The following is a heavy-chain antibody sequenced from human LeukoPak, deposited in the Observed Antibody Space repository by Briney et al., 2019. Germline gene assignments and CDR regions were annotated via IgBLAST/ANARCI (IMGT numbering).Heavy chain of an antibody. CDR2: IIPIFGTA. D-gene: IGHD2-2*01. Sequence: SVKVSCKASGGTFSSYAISWVRQAPGQGLEWMGGIIPIFGTANYALKFQGRVTITTDESTSTAYMELSSLRSEDTAVYYCARKRRGYCSSTSCYEMAGGAFDIWGQGTMVTVSS. V-gene: IGHV1-69*05. CDR1: GGTFSSYA. CDR3: ARKRRGYCSSTSCYEMAGGAFDI. J-gene: IGHJ3*02.